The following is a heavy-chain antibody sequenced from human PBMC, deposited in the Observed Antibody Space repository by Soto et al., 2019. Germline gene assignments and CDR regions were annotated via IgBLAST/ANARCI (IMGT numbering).Heavy chain of an antibody. CDR2: LSYDGSHE. CDR1: GFTFDDFG. CDR3: AKEMFPRTVLDSSSPWGDY. Sequence: QVQLVESGGGVVQPGTSLKLSCAASGFTFDDFGFHWVRQAPGKGLEWVATLSYDGSHEYYADSVKGRFTISRDNSKITLYLQMNSLKTEHTAMYYCAKEMFPRTVLDSSSPWGDYWGQGTLVTVSS. D-gene: IGHD3-22*01. V-gene: IGHV3-30*18. J-gene: IGHJ4*02.